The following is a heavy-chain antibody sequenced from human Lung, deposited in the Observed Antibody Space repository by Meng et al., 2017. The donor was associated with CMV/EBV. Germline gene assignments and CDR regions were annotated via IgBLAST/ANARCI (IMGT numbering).Heavy chain of an antibody. D-gene: IGHD1-26*01. CDR3: ARVEVGITSGDY. CDR1: RYTFTNYV. V-gene: IGHV1-18*01. J-gene: IGHJ4*02. CDR2: INAYNGDT. Sequence: GQLLQAGGEVKRPVASVKVSSKASRYTFTNYVITWVRQAPAQGLGWMGWINAYNGDTNYAQTLQGRVTMTTDTSTSTAYMELRSLRSDDTAVYYCARVEVGITSGDYWGQGTLVTVSS.